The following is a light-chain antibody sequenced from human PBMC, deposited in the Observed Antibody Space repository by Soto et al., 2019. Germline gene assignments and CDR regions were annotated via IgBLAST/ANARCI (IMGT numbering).Light chain of an antibody. CDR1: NIDVGSYNL. J-gene: IGLJ3*02. CDR3: SSYPTTSTLV. V-gene: IGLV2-14*01. CDR2: EVR. Sequence: SALTHPAAECGSPGQSNPVACTRTNIDVGSYNLVSWYQQRPGEAPKLIISEVRNRPSGISYRFTGSKSGNTASLTISGLQAEDEADYYCSSYPTTSTLVFGGGTK.